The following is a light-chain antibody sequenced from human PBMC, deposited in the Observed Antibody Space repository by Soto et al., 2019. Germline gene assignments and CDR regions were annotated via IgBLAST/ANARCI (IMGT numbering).Light chain of an antibody. V-gene: IGKV1-39*01. CDR3: QQTYTTPYT. Sequence: DIQLTQSPSSQSASVGDRVTITCRASQTITKYLNWYQQKPGKAPNLLIYGASSLQSGVPSRFSGSGSGTDFTLTISSLQPGDFATYYCQQTYTTPYTFGQGTKLEIK. CDR1: QTITKY. CDR2: GAS. J-gene: IGKJ2*01.